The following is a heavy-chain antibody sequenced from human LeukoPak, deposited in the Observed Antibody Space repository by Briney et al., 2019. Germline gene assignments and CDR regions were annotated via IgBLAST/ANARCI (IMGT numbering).Heavy chain of an antibody. CDR2: INHSGST. D-gene: IGHD3-22*01. V-gene: IGHV4-34*01. J-gene: IGHJ5*02. CDR3: ARGYYYDSSGYTLGFDP. Sequence: SETLSLTCAVYGGSFSGYYWSWIRQPPGKGLEWIGEINHSGSTNYNPSLKSRVTISVDTSKNQFSLKLGSVTAADTAVYYCARGYYYDSSGYTLGFDPWGQGTLVTVSS. CDR1: GGSFSGYY.